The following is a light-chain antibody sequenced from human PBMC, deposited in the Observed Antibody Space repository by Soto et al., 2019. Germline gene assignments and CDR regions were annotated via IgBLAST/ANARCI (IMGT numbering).Light chain of an antibody. J-gene: IGKJ2*01. CDR3: LQYHDWART. V-gene: IGKV3-15*01. CDR2: GAS. CDR1: QSIDHH. Sequence: IVMTQSPATLSVSPGDRVTLSCRASQSIDHHLAWYQHKPGQAPRLLIYGASARATGIPGRFSGGGYGTRFTLTISNLQSDDCAVFFFLQYHDWARTFGQGT.